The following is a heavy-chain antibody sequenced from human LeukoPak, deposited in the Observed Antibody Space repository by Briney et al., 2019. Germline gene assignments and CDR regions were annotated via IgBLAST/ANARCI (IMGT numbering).Heavy chain of an antibody. CDR1: GFTFSDYY. CDR2: ISSSGGTT. D-gene: IGHD4-23*01. Sequence: GGSLRLSCAASGFTFSDYYMSWIRQAPGKGLEWVSYISSSGGTTYYADSVKGRFTISRDNAKNSLYPQMNSLRAEDTAVYYCAAWEGWQLVQADYWGQGTLVTVSS. J-gene: IGHJ4*02. CDR3: AAWEGWQLVQADY. V-gene: IGHV3-11*01.